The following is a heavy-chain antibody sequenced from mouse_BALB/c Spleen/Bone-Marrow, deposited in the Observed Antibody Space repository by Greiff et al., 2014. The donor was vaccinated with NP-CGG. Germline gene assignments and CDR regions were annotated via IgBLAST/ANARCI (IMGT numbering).Heavy chain of an antibody. V-gene: IGHV5-6*01. CDR1: GFTFSSYG. CDR2: INNGGTYT. Sequence: VQLKHSGGDLVKPGGSLKLSCATSGFTFSSYGMSWGCPTPDKRLEWVATINNGGTYTYYPDSVKGRFTISRDNAKNTLYLQMSSLKSEDTAMYYCALNWDSAYWGQGTLVTVSA. J-gene: IGHJ3*01. D-gene: IGHD4-1*02. CDR3: ALNWDSAY.